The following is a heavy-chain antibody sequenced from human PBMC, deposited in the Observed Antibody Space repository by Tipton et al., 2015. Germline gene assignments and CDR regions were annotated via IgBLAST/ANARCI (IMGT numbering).Heavy chain of an antibody. J-gene: IGHJ4*02. V-gene: IGHV4-38-2*01. Sequence: GSLRLSCAVSAYSISSDYYWGWIRQPPGKGLEWIGSISHSGNTYYNPSLKSRVTMSRDTSKNQFSLKLTSVTAADTAVYYCACQDYDSLTRDYQTVDYWGQGTRVTVSS. CDR2: ISHSGNT. CDR1: AYSISSDYY. D-gene: IGHD3-9*01. CDR3: ACQDYDSLTRDYQTVDY.